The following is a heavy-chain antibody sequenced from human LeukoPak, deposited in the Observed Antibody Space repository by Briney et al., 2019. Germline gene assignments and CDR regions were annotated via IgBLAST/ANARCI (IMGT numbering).Heavy chain of an antibody. V-gene: IGHV3-66*02. Sequence: GGSLRLSCAASGFTVSSTYMTWVLHAPGKGLESVSLIYSGGTTYHADSVKGRFTISRDNSKNTLYLQMNSLRVEDTAVYYCARAPPGYCSGGSCYPFDYWGQGTLVTVSS. CDR2: IYSGGTT. J-gene: IGHJ4*02. D-gene: IGHD2-15*01. CDR1: GFTVSSTY. CDR3: ARAPPGYCSGGSCYPFDY.